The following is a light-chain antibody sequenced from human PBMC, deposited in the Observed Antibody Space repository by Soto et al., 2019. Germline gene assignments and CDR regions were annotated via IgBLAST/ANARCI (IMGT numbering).Light chain of an antibody. CDR1: SSNIGSNY. V-gene: IGLV1-47*02. J-gene: IGLJ3*02. CDR3: AAWDDSLSGQV. Sequence: QSVLTQPPSASGTPRQRVTISCSGSSSNIGSNYVYWYQQLPGTAPKLLIYSNNQRPSGVPDRFSGSKSGTSASLAISGLRSEDEADYYCAAWDDSLSGQVFGGGTKLTVL. CDR2: SNN.